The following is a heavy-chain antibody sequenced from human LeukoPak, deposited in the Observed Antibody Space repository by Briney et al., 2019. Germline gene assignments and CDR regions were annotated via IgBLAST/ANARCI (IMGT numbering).Heavy chain of an antibody. CDR1: GFIFSSYS. CDR3: YPHYYGSGSLSWLDP. D-gene: IGHD3-10*01. V-gene: IGHV3-21*01. CDR2: ISSSSDYI. J-gene: IGHJ5*02. Sequence: PGGSLRLSCAASGFIFSSYSMNWVRQAPGKGLEWVSSISSSSDYIYYAGSVKGRFTISRDNAKNSLYLQMNSLGVEDTAVYYCYPHYYGSGSLSWLDPWGQGTLVTVSS.